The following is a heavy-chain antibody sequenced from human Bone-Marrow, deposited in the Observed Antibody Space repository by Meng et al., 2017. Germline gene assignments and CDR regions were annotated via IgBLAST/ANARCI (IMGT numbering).Heavy chain of an antibody. CDR2: SNAGNGNT. V-gene: IGHV1-3*02. CDR3: AREGGTTRPIYYYYGMDV. CDR1: GYTFTSYA. Sequence: ASVKVSCKASGYTFTSYAMHWVRQAPGQRLEWMGWSNAGNGNTKYSQEFQGRVTITRDTSASTAYMELSSLRAEDTAVYYCAREGGTTRPIYYYYGMDVWGQGTTVTVSS. D-gene: IGHD1-7*01. J-gene: IGHJ6*02.